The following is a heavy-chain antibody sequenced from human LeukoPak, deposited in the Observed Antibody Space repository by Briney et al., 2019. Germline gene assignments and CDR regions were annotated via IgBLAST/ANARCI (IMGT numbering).Heavy chain of an antibody. V-gene: IGHV5-51*01. CDR3: ARQSRDGSKARGYYFDY. Sequence: GESLKISCQVSGYIFTHYWVGWVRQMPGKGLESMGIIYPADSDTTYSPSFQGQVTISADKSISTVYLQWSSLKASDTAMYYCARQSRDGSKARGYYFDYWGQGTLVTVSS. J-gene: IGHJ4*02. CDR1: GYIFTHYW. CDR2: IYPADSDT. D-gene: IGHD3-10*01.